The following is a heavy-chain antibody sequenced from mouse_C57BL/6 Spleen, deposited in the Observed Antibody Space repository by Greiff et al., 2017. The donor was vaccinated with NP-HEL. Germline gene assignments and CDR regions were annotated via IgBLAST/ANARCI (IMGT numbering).Heavy chain of an antibody. J-gene: IGHJ4*01. CDR2: IDPETGGT. CDR1: GYTFTDYE. D-gene: IGHD2-1*01. CDR3: TRSGNYPFYAMDY. V-gene: IGHV1-15*01. Sequence: QVQLQQSGAELVRPGASVTLSCKASGYTFTDYEMHWVKQTPVHGLEWIGAIDPETGGTAYNQKFKGKAILTADKSSSTAYMELRSLTSEDSAVYYCTRSGNYPFYAMDYWGQGTSVTVSS.